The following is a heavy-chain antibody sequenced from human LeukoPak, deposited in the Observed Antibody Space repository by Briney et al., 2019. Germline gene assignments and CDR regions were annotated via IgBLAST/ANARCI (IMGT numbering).Heavy chain of an antibody. CDR1: GGSISSYY. V-gene: IGHV4-59*01. D-gene: IGHD3-22*01. Sequence: SETLSLTCTVSGGSISSYYWSWIRQPPGKGLEWIGYIYYSGSTNYNPSLKSRVTISVDTSKNQFSLKLSSVTAADTAVYYCARFRYYYDSSGPDAAFDIWGQGTMVTVSS. CDR3: ARFRYYYDSSGPDAAFDI. CDR2: IYYSGST. J-gene: IGHJ3*02.